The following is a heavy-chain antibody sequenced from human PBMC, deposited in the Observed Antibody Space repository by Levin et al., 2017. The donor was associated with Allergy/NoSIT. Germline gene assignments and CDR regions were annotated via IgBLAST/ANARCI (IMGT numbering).Heavy chain of an antibody. CDR2: IKQDGSEK. CDR1: GFTFSSYW. Sequence: GGSLRLSCAASGFTFSSYWMSWVRQAPGKGLEWVANIKQDGSEKYYVDSVKGRFTISRDNAKNSLYLQMNSLRAEDTAVYYCARSRYAYCGGDCYPVGNAFDIWGQGTMVTVSS. CDR3: ARSRYAYCGGDCYPVGNAFDI. V-gene: IGHV3-7*01. D-gene: IGHD2-21*02. J-gene: IGHJ3*02.